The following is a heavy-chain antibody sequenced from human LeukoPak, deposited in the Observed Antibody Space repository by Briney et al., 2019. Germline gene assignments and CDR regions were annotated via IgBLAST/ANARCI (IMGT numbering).Heavy chain of an antibody. CDR3: ARGQYSSSSTAYYYYYMDV. D-gene: IGHD6-6*01. V-gene: IGHV4-34*01. J-gene: IGHJ6*03. CDR1: GGSFSGYY. Sequence: SETLSLTRALSGGSFSGYYWSWIRQPPGKGLEWIGEINHSGSTNYNPSLKSRVTISVDTSKNQFSLKLSSVTAADTAVHYCARGQYSSSSTAYYYYYMDVWGKGTTVTVSS. CDR2: INHSGST.